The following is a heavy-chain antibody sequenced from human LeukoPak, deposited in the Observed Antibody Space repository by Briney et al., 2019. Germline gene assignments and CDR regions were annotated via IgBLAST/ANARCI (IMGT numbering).Heavy chain of an antibody. J-gene: IGHJ4*02. D-gene: IGHD3-22*01. CDR1: GFTFSSYL. CDR3: AREPYYYDSSGYYGLDY. V-gene: IGHV3-74*01. CDR2: INSDGSST. Sequence: GGSLRLSCAASGFTFSSYLMHWVRQAPGKGLVWVSRINSDGSSTSYADSVKGRFTISRDNAKNTLYLQINSLRAEDTAVYYCAREPYYYDSSGYYGLDYWGQGTLVTVSS.